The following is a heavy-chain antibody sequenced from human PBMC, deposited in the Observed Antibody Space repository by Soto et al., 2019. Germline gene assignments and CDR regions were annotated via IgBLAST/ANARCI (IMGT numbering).Heavy chain of an antibody. V-gene: IGHV3-23*01. CDR1: GFIFTTYV. J-gene: IGHJ3*02. CDR2: ISGLGDNT. Sequence: GGSLRLSCEASGFIFTTYVLTWVRQAPGKGLEWVSTISGLGDNTYYADSVMGRFTISRDNSKNSLYLQMNSLRVEDTAVYYCAKEGHCTTTSCYPAVDIWGQGTLVTVSS. D-gene: IGHD2-2*01. CDR3: AKEGHCTTTSCYPAVDI.